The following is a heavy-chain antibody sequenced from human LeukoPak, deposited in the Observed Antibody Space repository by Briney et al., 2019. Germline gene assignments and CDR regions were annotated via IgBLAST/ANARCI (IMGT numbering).Heavy chain of an antibody. Sequence: GSLRLSCAASGFTFSSYAMHWVRQAPGKGLEYVSAISSNGGSTYYANSVKGRFTISRDNSKNTLYLQMGSLRAEDMAVYYCARDLPMVTSSYYYGMDLWGQGTTVTVSS. CDR3: ARDLPMVTSSYYYGMDL. V-gene: IGHV3-64*01. D-gene: IGHD5-18*01. J-gene: IGHJ6*02. CDR1: GFTFSSYA. CDR2: ISSNGGST.